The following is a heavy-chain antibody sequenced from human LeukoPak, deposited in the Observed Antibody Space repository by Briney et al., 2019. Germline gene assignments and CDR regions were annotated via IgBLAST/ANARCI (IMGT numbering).Heavy chain of an antibody. Sequence: GGSLRLSCAASGFTFSSYEMNWVRQAPGKGLEWVSYISSSGSTIYYADSVKGRFTISRDNAKNSLYLQMNSLRAEDTAVYYCACSGGGAYYFDYWGQGTLVTVSS. J-gene: IGHJ4*02. CDR2: ISSSGSTI. D-gene: IGHD2-15*01. CDR3: ACSGGGAYYFDY. CDR1: GFTFSSYE. V-gene: IGHV3-48*03.